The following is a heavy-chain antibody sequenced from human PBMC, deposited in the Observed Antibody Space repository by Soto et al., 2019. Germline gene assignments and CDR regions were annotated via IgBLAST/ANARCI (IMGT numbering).Heavy chain of an antibody. CDR2: VNPSGGHT. CDR1: GATFRDYF. V-gene: IGHV1-46*01. Sequence: QVQLMQSGAEVKKPGASVKVSCRASGATFRDYFIHWVRKAPGQGLEWMGTVNPSGGHTTYSQHFLGRVTMTRDPSTSTLHMELTSLTSEDTAVYYCARGGHVVVVTAALDYWGQGTLVTVSS. D-gene: IGHD2-21*02. J-gene: IGHJ4*02. CDR3: ARGGHVVVVTAALDY.